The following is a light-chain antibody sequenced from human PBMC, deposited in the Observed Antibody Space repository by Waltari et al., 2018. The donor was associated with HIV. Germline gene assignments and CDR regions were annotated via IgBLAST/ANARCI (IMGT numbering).Light chain of an antibody. V-gene: IGLV2-8*01. CDR1: SSDVGGSKY. CDR2: EVN. CDR3: NSYAGSNNWV. Sequence: QSALTQPPSASGSPGQSVTISCTGTSSDVGGSKYVSWYQQHPGKAPKLMIYEVNKWPSGVPDRFSGSKSANTASLTVSGLQADDEADYYCNSYAGSNNWVFGGGTKLTVL. J-gene: IGLJ3*02.